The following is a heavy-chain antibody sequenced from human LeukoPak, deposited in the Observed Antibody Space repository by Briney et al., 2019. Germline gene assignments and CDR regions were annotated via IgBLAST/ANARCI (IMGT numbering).Heavy chain of an antibody. CDR2: INPNSGGT. V-gene: IGHV1-2*02. Sequence: GASVKVSCKASGYTFTGYYMHWVRQAPGQGLEWMGWINPNSGGTNYAQKFQGRVTMTRDTSISTAYMELSRLRSDDTAVYYCARDYGGNSEVAFDIWGQGTMVTVSS. D-gene: IGHD4-23*01. CDR1: GYTFTGYY. CDR3: ARDYGGNSEVAFDI. J-gene: IGHJ3*02.